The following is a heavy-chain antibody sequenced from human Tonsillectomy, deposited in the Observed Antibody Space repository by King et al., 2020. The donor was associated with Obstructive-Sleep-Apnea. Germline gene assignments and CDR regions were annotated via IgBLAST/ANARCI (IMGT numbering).Heavy chain of an antibody. CDR3: AKDHGYSGAQYYIDY. D-gene: IGHD6-25*01. V-gene: IGHV3-30*18. CDR1: GFTFSNFA. Sequence: VQLVESGGGVVQPGGSLRLSCAASGFTFSNFAMHWVRQAPGKGLEWVAVISHDGNSKYYADSVKGRFTISRESSKNTLFLEMNSLRAEDTAVYYCAKDHGYSGAQYYIDYWGQGTLVTVSS. CDR2: ISHDGNSK. J-gene: IGHJ4*02.